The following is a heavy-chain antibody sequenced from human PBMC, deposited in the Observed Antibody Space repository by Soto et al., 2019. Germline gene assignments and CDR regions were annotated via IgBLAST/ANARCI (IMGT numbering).Heavy chain of an antibody. Sequence: ASVKVSCKASGYAFSSYAIHWVRQAPGQGLEWMGWINVGNGNTKYSQKFQGRVTITTDTSTSTAYMELRSLRSDDTAVYYCARGVGSGSYYNQYNWFDPWGQGTLVTVSS. J-gene: IGHJ5*02. CDR3: ARGVGSGSYYNQYNWFDP. CDR1: GYAFSSYA. D-gene: IGHD3-10*01. CDR2: INVGNGNT. V-gene: IGHV1-3*01.